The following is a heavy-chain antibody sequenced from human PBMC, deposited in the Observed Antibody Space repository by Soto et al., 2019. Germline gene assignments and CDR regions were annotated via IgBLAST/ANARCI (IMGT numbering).Heavy chain of an antibody. CDR1: GFTFDDFA. Sequence: GGSLRLSCAASGFTFDDFAMHWVRQAPGKGLEWVSGINWSGGSSGYSDSVKGRFTISRDNAKNSLSLQMNSLRVEDTALFYCVKANDQQLVEGGPFDMWGQGTMVTVSS. V-gene: IGHV3-9*01. CDR2: INWSGGSS. D-gene: IGHD6-13*01. J-gene: IGHJ3*02. CDR3: VKANDQQLVEGGPFDM.